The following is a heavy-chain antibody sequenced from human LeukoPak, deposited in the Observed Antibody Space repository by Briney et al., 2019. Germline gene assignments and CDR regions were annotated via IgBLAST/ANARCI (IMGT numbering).Heavy chain of an antibody. D-gene: IGHD4-17*01. J-gene: IGHJ3*02. Sequence: PSETLSLTRAVHGGSFSGYYWSWIRQPPGKGLEWIGEINHSGSTHYNQSLKSRVTLSVDTSQNKFSLKLSSVAAADTAVYYCGFQYGDYVDANAFDIWGQGTMVTVSS. CDR1: GGSFSGYY. V-gene: IGHV4-34*01. CDR3: GFQYGDYVDANAFDI. CDR2: INHSGST.